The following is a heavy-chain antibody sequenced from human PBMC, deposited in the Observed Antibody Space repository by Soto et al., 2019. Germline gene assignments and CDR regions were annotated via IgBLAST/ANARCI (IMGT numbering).Heavy chain of an antibody. CDR3: AADAPGGSYRYELDY. V-gene: IGHV1-58*01. J-gene: IGHJ4*02. Sequence: GASVKVSCKASGFTFTSSAVQWVRQARGQRLEWIGWIVVGSGNTNYAQKFQERVTITRDMSTSTAYMELSSPRSEDTAVYYCAADAPGGSYRYELDYWGQGTLVTVSS. CDR2: IVVGSGNT. D-gene: IGHD3-16*02. CDR1: GFTFTSSA.